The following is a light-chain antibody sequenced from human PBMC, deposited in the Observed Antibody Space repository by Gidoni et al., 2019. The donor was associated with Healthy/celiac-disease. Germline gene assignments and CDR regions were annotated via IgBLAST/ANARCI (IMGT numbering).Light chain of an antibody. Sequence: EIVLTQSHGTLSLSPGERATLSCRASQSVSSSYLAWYQQKPGQAPRLLIVGASSRATGIPDRFSGSGSGTDFTLTISRLEPADFAVYYCQQYGSSPYTFXQXTKLEIK. CDR3: QQYGSSPYT. CDR2: GAS. V-gene: IGKV3-20*01. J-gene: IGKJ2*01. CDR1: QSVSSSY.